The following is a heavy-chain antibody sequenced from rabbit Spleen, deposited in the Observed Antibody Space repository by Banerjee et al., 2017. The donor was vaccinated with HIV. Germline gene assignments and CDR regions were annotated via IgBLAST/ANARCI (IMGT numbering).Heavy chain of an antibody. V-gene: IGHV1S45*01. CDR3: ARDSGTSFSSYGMDL. Sequence: QEQLVESGGGLVQPGGSLKLPCKASGFDFSRGYDMCWVRQAPGKGLEWIGCIDTGSSGFTYFANWAKGRFTISKTSSTTVTLQMTSLTAADTATYFCARDSGTSFSSYGMDLWGQGTLVTVS. J-gene: IGHJ6*01. CDR1: GFDFSRGYD. D-gene: IGHD8-1*01. CDR2: IDTGSSGFT.